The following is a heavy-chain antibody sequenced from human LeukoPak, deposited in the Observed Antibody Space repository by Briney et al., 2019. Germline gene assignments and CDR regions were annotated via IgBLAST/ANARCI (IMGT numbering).Heavy chain of an antibody. CDR3: VKALYDSGGYYYAY. Sequence: RGSLRLSCAASGFTFSSYPMHWVRQAPGKGLEYVSAISFDGGSVYYADSVKGRFTMSRDNPKNTLYLQMSSLRVEDTAVYYCVKALYDSGGYYYAYWGQGTLVTVSS. CDR2: ISFDGGSV. D-gene: IGHD3-22*01. CDR1: GFTFSSYP. V-gene: IGHV3-64D*06. J-gene: IGHJ4*02.